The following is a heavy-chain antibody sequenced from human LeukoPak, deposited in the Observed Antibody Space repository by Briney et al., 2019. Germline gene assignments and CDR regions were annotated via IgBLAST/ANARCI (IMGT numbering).Heavy chain of an antibody. V-gene: IGHV1-46*01. Sequence: ASVKVSCKASGYTFTSYYMHWVRQAPGQGLEWMGIINPSGGSTSYAQKFQGRVTVTRDMSTSTVYMELSSLRSEDTAVYYCATGGIGAGRVGYFDYWGQGTLVTVSS. CDR1: GYTFTSYY. CDR2: INPSGGST. CDR3: ATGGIGAGRVGYFDY. D-gene: IGHD6-25*01. J-gene: IGHJ4*02.